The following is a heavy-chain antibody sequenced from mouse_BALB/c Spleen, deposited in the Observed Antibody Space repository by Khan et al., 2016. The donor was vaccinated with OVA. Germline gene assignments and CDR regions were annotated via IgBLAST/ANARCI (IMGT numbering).Heavy chain of an antibody. CDR2: IDPANGKT. V-gene: IGHV14-3*02. CDR3: AHSLLLYARDY. J-gene: IGHJ4*01. D-gene: IGHD1-2*01. Sequence: EVQLQESGAEFVKPGASVKLSCTASGFNIEDTSIHWVKQRPEQGLEWIGKIDPANGKTNYDPKFQGKATITADTSSNTAYLHLSSLTSEDTVVYYCAHSLLLYARDYWGHGTSVTVSS. CDR1: GFNIEDTS.